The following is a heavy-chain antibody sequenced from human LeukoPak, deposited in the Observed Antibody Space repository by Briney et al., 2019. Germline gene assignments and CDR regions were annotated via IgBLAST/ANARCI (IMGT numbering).Heavy chain of an antibody. CDR2: IYTTGST. CDR3: ARVMRGNLYDAIYYYYMDV. V-gene: IGHV4-61*02. Sequence: PSQTLSLTCTVSGGSISSGSYYWSWIRQPAGKGLEWIGRIYTTGSTNYNPSLKSRVTMSVDTSKNQFSLKLSSVTAADTAVYYCARVMRGNLYDAIYYYYMDVWGKGTTVTISS. CDR1: GGSISSGSYY. J-gene: IGHJ6*03. D-gene: IGHD2-8*01.